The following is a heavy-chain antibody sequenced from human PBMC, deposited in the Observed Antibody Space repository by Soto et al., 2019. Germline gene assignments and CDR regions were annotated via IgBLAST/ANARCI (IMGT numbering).Heavy chain of an antibody. V-gene: IGHV1-18*01. CDR1: GYTFTRYG. Sequence: GASVKGSCKASGYTFTRYGVSWVRQAPGQGLEWMGWISAYNGNTNYAQKLQGRVTMTTDTSTSTAYMELGSLRSDDTAVYYCARDVSSGCFDYWGQGTLVTVSS. D-gene: IGHD6-19*01. CDR3: ARDVSSGCFDY. J-gene: IGHJ4*02. CDR2: ISAYNGNT.